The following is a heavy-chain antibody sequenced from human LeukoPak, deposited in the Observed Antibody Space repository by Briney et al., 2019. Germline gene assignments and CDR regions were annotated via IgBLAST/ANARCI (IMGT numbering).Heavy chain of an antibody. CDR2: IKQDGSEK. V-gene: IGHV3-7*01. CDR3: AREPYTGIVGATAFDY. Sequence: AGGSLRLSCAASGFTFSSYWMSWVRQAPGKGLEWVANIKQDGSEKYYVDSVKGRFTISRDNAKNSLYLQMNSLRAEDTAVYYXAREPYTGIVGATAFDYXXQGXLVTVS. D-gene: IGHD1-26*01. J-gene: IGHJ4*02. CDR1: GFTFSSYW.